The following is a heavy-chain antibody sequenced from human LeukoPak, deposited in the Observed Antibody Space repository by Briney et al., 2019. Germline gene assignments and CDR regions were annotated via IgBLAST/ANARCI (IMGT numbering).Heavy chain of an antibody. Sequence: PGGSLRLSCAASGFTFSSYAMSWVRQAPGKGLEWVSAISGSGGSTYYADSVKGRFTISRDNSKNTLYLQMNSLRAEDTAVYYCENVHQLVPENYWGQGTLVTVSS. CDR2: ISGSGGST. CDR3: ENVHQLVPENY. J-gene: IGHJ4*02. CDR1: GFTFSSYA. V-gene: IGHV3-23*01. D-gene: IGHD6-13*01.